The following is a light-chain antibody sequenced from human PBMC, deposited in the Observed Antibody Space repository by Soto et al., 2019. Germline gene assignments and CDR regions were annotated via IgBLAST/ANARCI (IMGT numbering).Light chain of an antibody. CDR1: KSVTAN. CDR2: DTA. V-gene: IGKV3-15*01. Sequence: EIVMTQSPATLSVSPGEKATPSCGPSKSVTANLAWNQQKPAQAPRLLIYDTASRATAIPARFSGSGSGTEFTLTISSLQSEDFAVYYCQQYSKWPTFGQGTRLEIK. J-gene: IGKJ5*01. CDR3: QQYSKWPT.